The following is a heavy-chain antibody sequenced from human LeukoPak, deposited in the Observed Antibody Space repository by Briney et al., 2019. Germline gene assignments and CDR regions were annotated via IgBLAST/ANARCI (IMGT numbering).Heavy chain of an antibody. CDR3: ARGKTVAGTTRYAY. CDR2: INHSGST. D-gene: IGHD6-19*01. CDR1: GGSFSGYY. Sequence: SETLSLTCAVYGGSFSGYYWSWIRQPPGKGLEWIGEINHSGSTNYNPSLKSRVTISVDTSKNQFSLKLSSVTAADTAVYYCARGKTVAGTTRYAYWGQGTLVTVSS. V-gene: IGHV4-34*01. J-gene: IGHJ4*02.